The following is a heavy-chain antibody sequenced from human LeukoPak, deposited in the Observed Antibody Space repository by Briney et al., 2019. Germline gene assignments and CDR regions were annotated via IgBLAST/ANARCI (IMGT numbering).Heavy chain of an antibody. D-gene: IGHD2-15*01. CDR2: IYSGGST. V-gene: IGHV3-53*05. CDR1: GFTVSTNY. CDR3: ARVSIGYCSGGSCDKILDY. J-gene: IGHJ4*02. Sequence: GGSLRLSCAASGFTVSTNYMSWVRQAPGKGLEWVSVIYSGGSTHYADSVKGRFTISRDNSKNTLYLQMNSLRAEDTAVYYCARVSIGYCSGGSCDKILDYWGQGTLVTVSS.